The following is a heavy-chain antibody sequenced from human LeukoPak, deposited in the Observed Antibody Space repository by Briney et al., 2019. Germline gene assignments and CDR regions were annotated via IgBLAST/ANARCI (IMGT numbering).Heavy chain of an antibody. CDR2: INPNSGGT. CDR1: GYTFTGYY. V-gene: IGHV1-2*02. Sequence: GASVKVSCKASGYTFTGYYMHWVRQAPGQGLEWMGWINPNSGGTNYAQKFQGRVTMTRDTSISTAYMELSRLRSDDTAVYYCATQSSGWFAGGYAFDIWGQGTMVTVSS. CDR3: ATQSSGWFAGGYAFDI. J-gene: IGHJ3*02. D-gene: IGHD6-19*01.